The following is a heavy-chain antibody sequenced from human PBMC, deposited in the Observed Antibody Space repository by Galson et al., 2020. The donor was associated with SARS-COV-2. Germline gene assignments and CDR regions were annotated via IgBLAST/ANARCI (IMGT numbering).Heavy chain of an antibody. D-gene: IGHD1-26*01. V-gene: IGHV4-61*02. CDR3: ARDAEHYYYGMDV. CDR2: IYTSGST. Sequence: SETLSLTCTVSGGSISIGSYYWSWIRQPAGKGLEWIGRIYTSGSTNYNPSLKSRVTISVDTSKNQFSLKLSSVTAADTAVYDCARDAEHYYYGMDVWGQGTTVTVSS. J-gene: IGHJ6*02. CDR1: GGSISIGSYY.